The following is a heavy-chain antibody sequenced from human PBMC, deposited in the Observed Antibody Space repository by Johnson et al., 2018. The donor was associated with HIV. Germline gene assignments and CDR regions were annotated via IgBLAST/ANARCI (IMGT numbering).Heavy chain of an antibody. D-gene: IGHD3-22*01. J-gene: IGHJ3*02. CDR3: ARSDYDSSGYYAFDI. V-gene: IGHV3-13*01. CDR1: GFTFSSYD. Sequence: VLLVESGGGVVQPGRSLRLSCAASGFTFSSYDMHWVRQATGKGLEWVSAIGTAGDTYYPGSVKGRFTISRENAKNSLYLQMNSLRAGDTAVYYCARSDYDSSGYYAFDIWGQGTMVTVSS. CDR2: IGTAGDT.